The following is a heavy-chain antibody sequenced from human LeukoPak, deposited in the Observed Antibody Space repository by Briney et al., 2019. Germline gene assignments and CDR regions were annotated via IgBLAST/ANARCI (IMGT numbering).Heavy chain of an antibody. CDR3: ARASAHILTGSLPWFDP. J-gene: IGHJ5*02. D-gene: IGHD3-9*01. V-gene: IGHV4-59*01. CDR2: IYYSGST. CDR1: GGSISSYY. Sequence: SGTLSLTCTVSGGSISSYYWSWIRQPPGKGLEWIGYIYYSGSTNYNPSLKSRVTISVDTSKNQFSLKLSSVTAAGTAVYYCARASAHILTGSLPWFDPWGQGTLVTVSS.